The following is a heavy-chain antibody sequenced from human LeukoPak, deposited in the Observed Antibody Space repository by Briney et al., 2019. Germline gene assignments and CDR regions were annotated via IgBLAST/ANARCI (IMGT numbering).Heavy chain of an antibody. V-gene: IGHV1-18*01. D-gene: IGHD3-16*01. Sequence: ASVKVSCKASGYTFTSYGISWVRQAPGQGLEWMGWISAYNGNTNYAQELQGRVTMTTDTSTSTAYLAVRSERSDDTAVYCCARVPHNHHYDYVGGSYPYGYYFDCGGQGTLVTASS. CDR2: ISAYNGNT. CDR1: GYTFTSYG. J-gene: IGHJ4*02. CDR3: ARVPHNHHYDYVGGSYPYGYYFDC.